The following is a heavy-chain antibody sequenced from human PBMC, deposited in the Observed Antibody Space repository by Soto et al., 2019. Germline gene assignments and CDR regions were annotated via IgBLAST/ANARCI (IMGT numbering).Heavy chain of an antibody. CDR1: SGSFSGYY. Sequence: QVQLQQWGAGLLKPSETLSLTCGVYSGSFSGYYWSWIRQAPEKGLEWIGEIDHSGSSNYNPSLKSRVTISLDTSKKQFSLKMTSVTAADTAVYYCARGPGWNFGDVPYWGQGTLVTVSS. V-gene: IGHV4-34*01. CDR3: ARGPGWNFGDVPY. D-gene: IGHD3-10*01. CDR2: IDHSGSS. J-gene: IGHJ4*02.